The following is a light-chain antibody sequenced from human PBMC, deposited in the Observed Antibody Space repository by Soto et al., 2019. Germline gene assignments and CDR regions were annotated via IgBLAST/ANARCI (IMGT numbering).Light chain of an antibody. CDR3: GTWDSSLSAYV. Sequence: QSVLTQPPSASGSPGQSVTISCTGGSSNIGNNYVSWYQQLPGTAPKLLIYDNDKRPSGIPDRFSGSKSGTSATVGITGLQTGDEADYYCGTWDSSLSAYVFGTGTKVTVL. CDR2: DND. V-gene: IGLV1-51*01. J-gene: IGLJ1*01. CDR1: SSNIGNNY.